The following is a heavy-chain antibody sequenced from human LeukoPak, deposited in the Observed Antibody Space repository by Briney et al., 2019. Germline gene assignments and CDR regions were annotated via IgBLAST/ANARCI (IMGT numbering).Heavy chain of an antibody. CDR1: GFNFNDYA. D-gene: IGHD3-22*01. CDR3: AVVVIDAFDI. J-gene: IGHJ3*02. V-gene: IGHV3-9*01. CDR2: ISWNSGSM. Sequence: GRSLRLSCAASGFNFNDYAMHWVRQAPGKGLEWVSGISWNSGSMGYADSVKGRFTISRDNAKNSLYLQMNSLRAEDTALYYCAVVVIDAFDIWGQGTMVTVSS.